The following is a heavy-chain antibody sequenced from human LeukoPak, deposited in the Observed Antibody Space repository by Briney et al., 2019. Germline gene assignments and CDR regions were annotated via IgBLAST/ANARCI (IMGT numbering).Heavy chain of an antibody. CDR1: GFTLSKPA. V-gene: IGHV3-23*01. CDR2: ISGSGGST. J-gene: IGHJ4*02. D-gene: IGHD6-13*01. CDR3: ARSYQVAAGTLALDY. Sequence: HPGGSLRPFWAPSGFTLSKPAITSASQAPGKGLEWVSAISGSGGSTNYADSVKGRFAISRDNSKNTLYLQMDSLRAEDTAVYYCARSYQVAAGTLALDYWGQGTLVTVSS.